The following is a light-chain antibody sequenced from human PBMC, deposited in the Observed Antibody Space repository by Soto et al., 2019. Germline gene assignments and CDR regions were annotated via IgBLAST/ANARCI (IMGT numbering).Light chain of an antibody. V-gene: IGKV3-15*01. Sequence: DIVMTQSPATLSVSPGERATLSCMAGQSVSSYLAWYQQKPGQAPRLLIYGASTRATDIPARFSGSGSGTEFTLTISSLQSEDVALYYCQQYNNWPLTLGGGTKVDIK. J-gene: IGKJ4*01. CDR1: QSVSSY. CDR3: QQYNNWPLT. CDR2: GAS.